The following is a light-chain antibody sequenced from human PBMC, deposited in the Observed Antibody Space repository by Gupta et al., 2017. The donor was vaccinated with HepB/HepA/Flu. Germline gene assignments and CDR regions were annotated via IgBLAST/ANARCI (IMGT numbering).Light chain of an antibody. J-gene: IGKJ1*01. CDR2: KTS. CDR3: QQYHTYPLT. Sequence: EIQMTQSPSTLSASIGDRVTISCRANQTISTWLAWYQQKPRKAPNLLIYKTSVLQTGVPSRFSGSGSETEFTLTISSLQPDDFAIYYCQQYHTYPLTFDQGSRVDIK. V-gene: IGKV1-5*03. CDR1: QTISTW.